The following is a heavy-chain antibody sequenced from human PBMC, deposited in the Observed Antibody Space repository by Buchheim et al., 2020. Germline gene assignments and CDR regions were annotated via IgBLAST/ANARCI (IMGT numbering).Heavy chain of an antibody. J-gene: IGHJ4*02. CDR2: ISSSGGTI. CDR3: AREGRHGGSYFFDF. CDR1: GFTFSDYY. V-gene: IGHV3-11*01. D-gene: IGHD3-10*01. Sequence: QVQLVESGGGLVKPGGSLRLSCAASGFTFSDYYMSWIRQAPGKGLDWVSHISSSGGTIYYADSVKGRLTISSANAKNSLYLHINCLRSEDTAVYYCAREGRHGGSYFFDFWGQGTL.